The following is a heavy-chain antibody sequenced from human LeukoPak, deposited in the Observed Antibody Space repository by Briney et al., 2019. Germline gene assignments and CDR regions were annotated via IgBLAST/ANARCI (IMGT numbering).Heavy chain of an antibody. D-gene: IGHD5-18*01. CDR2: ISAYNGNT. Sequence: ASVKVSCKASGYTFTSYGISWVRQAPGQGLEWMGWISAYNGNTNYAQKLQGRVTMTTDTSTSTAYMELRSLRSGDTAVYYCARSPLRGYSYGYDYWGQGTLVTVSS. CDR3: ARSPLRGYSYGYDY. V-gene: IGHV1-18*01. J-gene: IGHJ4*02. CDR1: GYTFTSYG.